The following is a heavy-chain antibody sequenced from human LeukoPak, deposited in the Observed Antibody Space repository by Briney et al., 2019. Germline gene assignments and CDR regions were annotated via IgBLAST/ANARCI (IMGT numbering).Heavy chain of an antibody. CDR3: ARHGSVRSPLGP. CDR2: IYATGST. CDR1: GGSISSYY. J-gene: IGHJ5*02. Sequence: SETLSLTCTVSGGSISSYYWSWIRQPPGKGLEWIGYIYATGSTNYNPSLKSRVTISVDTSKNQFSLSLRSVTAADTVVYYCARHGSVRSPLGPWGQGTLVTVSS. V-gene: IGHV4-4*09. D-gene: IGHD3-10*01.